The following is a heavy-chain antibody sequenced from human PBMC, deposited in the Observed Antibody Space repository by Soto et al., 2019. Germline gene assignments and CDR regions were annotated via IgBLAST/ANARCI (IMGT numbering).Heavy chain of an antibody. CDR1: GFTFSSYG. V-gene: IGHV3-30*03. D-gene: IGHD3-9*01. Sequence: GGSLRLSCAASGFTFSSYGMHWVRQAPGKGLEWVASVSHDGSNKNYADSVKGRFTISRDNSRNTLFLEMNSLRDEDTAVYYCARTFFFDYADYNDYMAV. CDR3: ARTFFFDYADYNDYMAV. CDR2: VSHDGSNK. J-gene: IGHJ6*03.